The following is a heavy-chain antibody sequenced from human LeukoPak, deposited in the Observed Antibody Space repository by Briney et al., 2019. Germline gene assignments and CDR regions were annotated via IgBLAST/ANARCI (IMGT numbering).Heavy chain of an antibody. D-gene: IGHD6-19*01. J-gene: IGHJ5*02. CDR2: ILPVASRP. Sequence: GASVKVSCKASGDTFGNYDFAWVRLAPGQGLEWLGGILPVASRPDYAQSFQDRITITADESTSAVSMELTSLRSDDTAVYYCARGGWQTTGWYADHWGQGTLVTVAS. V-gene: IGHV1-69*13. CDR3: ARGGWQTTGWYADH. CDR1: GDTFGNYD.